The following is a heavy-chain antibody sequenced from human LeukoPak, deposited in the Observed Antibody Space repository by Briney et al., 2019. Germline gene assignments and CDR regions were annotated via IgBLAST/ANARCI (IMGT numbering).Heavy chain of an antibody. CDR1: GGSISSGGYY. CDR2: IYYSGST. V-gene: IGHV4-31*03. J-gene: IGHJ5*02. Sequence: PSETLSLTCTVSGGSISSGGYYWSWIRQHPGKGLEWIGYIYYSGSTYYNPSLKSRVTISVDTSKNQFSLKLSSVTAADTAVYYCARDAVRSSSWSNWFDPWGQGTLVTVSS. CDR3: ARDAVRSSSWSNWFDP. D-gene: IGHD6-13*01.